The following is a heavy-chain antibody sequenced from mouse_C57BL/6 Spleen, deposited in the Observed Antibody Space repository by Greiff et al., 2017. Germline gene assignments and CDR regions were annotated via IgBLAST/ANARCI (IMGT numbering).Heavy chain of an antibody. Sequence: QVQLQQPGAELVMPGASVKLSCKASGYTFTSYWMHWVKQRPGQGLEWIGEIDPSDSYTNYNQKFKGKSTLTVDKSFSTAYMQLSSLTSGDSAVYYCARRETLAGFGYWGQGTTLTVSS. V-gene: IGHV1-69*01. J-gene: IGHJ2*01. CDR2: IDPSDSYT. CDR3: ARRETLAGFGY. CDR1: GYTFTSYW.